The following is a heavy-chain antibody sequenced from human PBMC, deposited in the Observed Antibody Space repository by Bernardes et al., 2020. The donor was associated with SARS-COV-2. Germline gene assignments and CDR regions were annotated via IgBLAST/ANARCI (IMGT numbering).Heavy chain of an antibody. Sequence: SVKVSCKASGGTLGSYSFSWVRQAPGQGLEWMGRISPLDGSANYAQKFQNRVTITADTSTTTVYMELRGLISEDTAMYYCARDRGELFGVVVLYWGQGTLVTVSS. D-gene: IGHD3-10*01. CDR2: ISPLDGSA. CDR3: ARDRGELFGVVVLY. CDR1: GGTLGSYS. J-gene: IGHJ4*02. V-gene: IGHV1-69*08.